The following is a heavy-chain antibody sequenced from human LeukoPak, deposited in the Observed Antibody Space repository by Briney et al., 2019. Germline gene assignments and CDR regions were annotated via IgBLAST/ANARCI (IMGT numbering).Heavy chain of an antibody. J-gene: IGHJ5*02. CDR3: AKTSGSYYNVLNWFDP. Sequence: GGSLRLSGAASGFTFSSYSMNWVRQAPGKGLEWVSSISSSSSYIYYADSVKGRFTISRDNAKNSLYLQMNSLRAEDTAVYYCAKTSGSYYNVLNWFDPWGQGTLVTVSS. D-gene: IGHD3-10*01. CDR1: GFTFSSYS. V-gene: IGHV3-21*01. CDR2: ISSSSSYI.